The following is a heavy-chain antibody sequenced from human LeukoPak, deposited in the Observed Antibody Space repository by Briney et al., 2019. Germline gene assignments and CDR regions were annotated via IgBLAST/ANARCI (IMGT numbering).Heavy chain of an antibody. V-gene: IGHV3-23*01. J-gene: IGHJ4*01. CDR3: AXVSXDXXSXXXXXDY. CDR2: ISGSGGST. Sequence: PGGSLRLSCAASGFTFSSYAMSWVRQAPGKGLEWVSAISGSGGSTYYADSVKGRFTISRDNSKNTLYLQMNSLRAEDTAVYYCAXVSXDXXSXXXXXDYXXXGTLVTVS. CDR1: GFTFSSYA.